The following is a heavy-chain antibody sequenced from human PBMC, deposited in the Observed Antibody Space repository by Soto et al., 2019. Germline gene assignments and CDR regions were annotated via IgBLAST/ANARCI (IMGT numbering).Heavy chain of an antibody. V-gene: IGHV3-7*03. J-gene: IGHJ5*02. D-gene: IGHD3-16*02. CDR2: IKQDESDK. Sequence: GSLRLSCAVSGFRFRDYWMSWVRQAPGKGLEWVANIKQDESDKYYVDSVKGRFTISRDNAKNALYLQMNSLRVEDTAVYYCAAYCYTMTCTHFHGYSWGQGTQVTVSS. CDR1: GFRFRDYW. CDR3: AAYCYTMTCTHFHGYS.